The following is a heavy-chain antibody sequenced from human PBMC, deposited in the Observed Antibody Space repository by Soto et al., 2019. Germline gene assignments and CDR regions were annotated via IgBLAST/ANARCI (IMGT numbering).Heavy chain of an antibody. J-gene: IGHJ4*02. V-gene: IGHV3-21*06. Sequence: EVQLVESGGGLVKPGGSLRLSCAASGFTFTRYSMNWVRQAPGTGLEWVSSISSNTNYIYYGDSMKGRFTISRDNAKNSLYLEMNSLRAEDTAVYYCARESEDLTSNFDYWGQGTLVTVSS. CDR3: ARESEDLTSNFDY. CDR1: GFTFTRYS. CDR2: ISSNTNYI.